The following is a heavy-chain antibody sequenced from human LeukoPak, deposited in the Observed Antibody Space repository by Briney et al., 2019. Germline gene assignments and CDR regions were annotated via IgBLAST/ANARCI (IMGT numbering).Heavy chain of an antibody. CDR2: ISGSGGST. J-gene: IGHJ4*02. V-gene: IGHV3-23*01. D-gene: IGHD2-2*01. CDR3: AKVASGQLYCSSTSCHFDY. Sequence: GGSLRLSCAASGFTFSSYAMSWVRQAPGKELEWVSAISGSGGSTYYADSVKGRFTISRDNSKNTLYLQMNSLRAEDTAVYYCAKVASGQLYCSSTSCHFDYWGQGTLVTVSS. CDR1: GFTFSSYA.